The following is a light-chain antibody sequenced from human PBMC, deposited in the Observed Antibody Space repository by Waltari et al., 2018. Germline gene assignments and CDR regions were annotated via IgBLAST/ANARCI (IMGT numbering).Light chain of an antibody. CDR2: EGS. J-gene: IGLJ3*02. Sequence: QSALTQPASVSGSPGQSITISCPGSSSDVGNYNFFSWYQQHPDDAPKLVIYEGSKRPSGISIRFSGSKSGNTASLTISRLQAEDEADYYCCSYAGSRTPWVFGGGTRVTVL. CDR1: SSDVGNYNF. CDR3: CSYAGSRTPWV. V-gene: IGLV2-23*01.